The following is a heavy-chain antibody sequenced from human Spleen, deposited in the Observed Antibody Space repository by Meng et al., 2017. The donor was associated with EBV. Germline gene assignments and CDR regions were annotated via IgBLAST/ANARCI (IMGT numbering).Heavy chain of an antibody. CDR1: GGSISSDGYY. CDR3: ARTNRSAPYNFDD. Sequence: QVQLQESGPGLAKPSQILSLTCVVSGGSISSDGYYCSWIRQSPGKGLEWIGYIYYTESTYYNPSLKSRVAISVDTSKNQFSLNLRSVTAADTALYYCARTNRSAPYNFDDWGQGTLVTVSS. CDR2: IYYTEST. J-gene: IGHJ4*02. V-gene: IGHV4-30-4*01. D-gene: IGHD5-18*01.